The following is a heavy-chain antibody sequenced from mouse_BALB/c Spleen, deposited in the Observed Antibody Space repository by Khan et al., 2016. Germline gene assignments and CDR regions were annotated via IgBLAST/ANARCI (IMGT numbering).Heavy chain of an antibody. CDR2: IWGDGST. CDR1: GFSITGFA. J-gene: IGHJ3*01. Sequence: QVRLKESGPGLVAPSQSLSITCTVSGFSITGFAVNWVRQPPGKGLEWLGVIWGDGSTDYDSALKSRLSISKDDSKSQVFLKMNSLQTDDTARYYCASYYDYDGGFAYWGQGTLVTVSA. D-gene: IGHD2-4*01. V-gene: IGHV2-6-7*01. CDR3: ASYYDYDGGFAY.